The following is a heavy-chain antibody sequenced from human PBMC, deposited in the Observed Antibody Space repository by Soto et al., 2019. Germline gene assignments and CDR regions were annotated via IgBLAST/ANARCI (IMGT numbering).Heavy chain of an antibody. V-gene: IGHV3-23*01. D-gene: IGHD4-17*01. Sequence: GVSLRLSCAASGFTFSSYAMSWVRQAPGKGLEWVSAISGSGGSTYYADSVKGRFTISRDNSKNTLYLQMNSLRAEDTAVYYCAKVHDYGGRYYFDYWGQGTLVTVSS. J-gene: IGHJ4*02. CDR2: ISGSGGST. CDR3: AKVHDYGGRYYFDY. CDR1: GFTFSSYA.